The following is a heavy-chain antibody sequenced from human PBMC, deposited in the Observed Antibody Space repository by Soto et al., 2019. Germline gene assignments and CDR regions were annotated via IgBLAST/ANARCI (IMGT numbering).Heavy chain of an antibody. CDR1: GGSISSYY. Sequence: TSETLSLTCTVSGGSISSYYWSWIRQPPGKGLEWIGYIYYSGSTNYNPSLKSRVTISVDTSKNQFSLKLSSVTAADTAVYYCARLADYGDYDGTYYYYGMDVWGQGTTVTVSS. D-gene: IGHD4-17*01. J-gene: IGHJ6*02. CDR2: IYYSGST. CDR3: ARLADYGDYDGTYYYYGMDV. V-gene: IGHV4-59*08.